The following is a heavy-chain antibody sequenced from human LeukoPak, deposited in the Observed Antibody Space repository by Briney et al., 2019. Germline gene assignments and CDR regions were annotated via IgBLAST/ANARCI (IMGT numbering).Heavy chain of an antibody. Sequence: SGGSLRLSCAASGFTFSSYSMNWVRQAPGKGLEWVSYISSSSRSTIYYADSVKGRFTISRDNAKNSLYLQMNSLRDEDTAVYYCAREYGGSYFINNWFDPWGQGTLVTVSS. CDR3: AREYGGSYFINNWFDP. CDR2: ISSSSRSTI. V-gene: IGHV3-48*02. J-gene: IGHJ5*02. CDR1: GFTFSSYS. D-gene: IGHD1-26*01.